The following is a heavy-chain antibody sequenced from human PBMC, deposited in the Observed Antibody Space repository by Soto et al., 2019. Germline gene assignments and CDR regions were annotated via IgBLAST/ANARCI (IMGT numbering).Heavy chain of an antibody. V-gene: IGHV3-48*03. CDR2: ISSSGSTI. Sequence: GGSLRLSCAASGFTFSSYEMNWVRQAPGKGLEWVSYISSSGSTIYYADSVKGRFTIYRDNAKNSLYLQMNSLRAEDTADYYCERERMVRGVITYGMDVWGQGTKVTVSS. CDR3: ERERMVRGVITYGMDV. J-gene: IGHJ6*02. D-gene: IGHD3-10*01. CDR1: GFTFSSYE.